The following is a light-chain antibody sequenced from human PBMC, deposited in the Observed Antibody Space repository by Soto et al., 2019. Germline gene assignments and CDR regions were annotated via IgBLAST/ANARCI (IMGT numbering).Light chain of an antibody. V-gene: IGLV1-40*01. CDR1: SSNIGAGYD. Sequence: QSVLTQPPSVSGAPGQRVTISCTGSSSNIGAGYDVHWYQQLPGTAPKLLIYGNSNRPSGVPDRFSGSKSGTSASLAITGLHADDEADYYCQSYDSSLSGWVFRGGTKLPVL. CDR2: GNS. CDR3: QSYDSSLSGWV. J-gene: IGLJ3*02.